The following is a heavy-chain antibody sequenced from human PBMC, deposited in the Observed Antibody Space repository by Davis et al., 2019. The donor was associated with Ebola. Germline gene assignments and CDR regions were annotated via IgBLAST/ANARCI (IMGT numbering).Heavy chain of an antibody. CDR3: ARDYSSSSWYYYGMDV. D-gene: IGHD6-6*01. J-gene: IGHJ6*02. Sequence: AASVKVSCKASGGTFSSYAISWVRPAPGQGLEWMGGIIPIFGTANYAQKFQGRVTITADESTSTAYMELSSLRSEDTAVYYCARDYSSSSWYYYGMDVWGQGTTVTVSS. CDR1: GGTFSSYA. V-gene: IGHV1-69*13. CDR2: IIPIFGTA.